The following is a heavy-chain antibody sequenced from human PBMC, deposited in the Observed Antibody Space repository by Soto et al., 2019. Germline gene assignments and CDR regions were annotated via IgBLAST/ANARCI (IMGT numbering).Heavy chain of an antibody. J-gene: IGHJ4*02. D-gene: IGHD1-20*01. CDR1: GFTVSSNY. Sequence: GGSLRLSCAASGFTVSSNYLTCVRQAPGKGLKWVSVLYPNGRAYYADSVKGRFSISTDNSQNSVYLQMSNLRAEDTAIYYCARGLGREYQDNRNYFHLDYWGQGTLATVSS. V-gene: IGHV3-53*01. CDR3: ARGLGREYQDNRNYFHLDY. CDR2: LYPNGRA.